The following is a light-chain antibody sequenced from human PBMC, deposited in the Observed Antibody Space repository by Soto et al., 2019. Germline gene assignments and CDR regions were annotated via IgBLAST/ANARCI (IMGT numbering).Light chain of an antibody. CDR1: SSDIGSYNL. CDR3: CSHAGSSTHVV. J-gene: IGLJ2*01. V-gene: IGLV2-23*02. Sequence: QSALTQPASVSGSPGQSITISCTGTSSDIGSYNLVSWCQQHPGKAPKLMIYEVSKRPSGVSNRFSGSKSGNTASLTISGLQAEDEADYYCCSHAGSSTHVVFGGGTKVTVL. CDR2: EVS.